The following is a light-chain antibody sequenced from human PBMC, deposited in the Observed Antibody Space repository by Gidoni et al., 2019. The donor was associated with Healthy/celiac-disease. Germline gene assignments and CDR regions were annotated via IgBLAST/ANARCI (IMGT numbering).Light chain of an antibody. Sequence: ELVLTQSPATLSLSPGDRATLSCRASQSVSSYLAWYQQKPGQAPRLLIYDASNRATGSPARFSGSGSGTDFTRTISSLEPEDFAVYYCQQRSNWPITFGQGTRLEIK. CDR3: QQRSNWPIT. J-gene: IGKJ5*01. V-gene: IGKV3-11*01. CDR2: DAS. CDR1: QSVSSY.